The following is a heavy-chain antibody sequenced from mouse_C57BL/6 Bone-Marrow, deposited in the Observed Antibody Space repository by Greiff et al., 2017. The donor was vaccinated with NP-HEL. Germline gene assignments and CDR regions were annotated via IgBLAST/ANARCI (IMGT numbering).Heavy chain of an antibody. CDR1: GYTFTSYW. J-gene: IGHJ2*01. D-gene: IGHD2-4*01. V-gene: IGHV1-59*01. Sequence: VQLQQPGAELVRPGTSVKLSCKASGYTFTSYWMHWVKQRPGQGLEWIGVIDPSDSYTNYNQKFKGKATLTVDTSSSTAYMQLSSLTSEDSAVYYCARSNYDYDRYCIDYWGQGTTLTVSS. CDR2: IDPSDSYT. CDR3: ARSNYDYDRYCIDY.